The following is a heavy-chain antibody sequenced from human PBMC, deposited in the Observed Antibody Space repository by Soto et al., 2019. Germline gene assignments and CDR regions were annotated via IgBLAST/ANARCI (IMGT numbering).Heavy chain of an antibody. J-gene: IGHJ5*02. CDR1: GGTFSSYT. Sequence: QVQLVQSGAEVKKPGSSVKVSCKASGGTFSSYTISWVRQAPGQGLEWMGRIIPILGIANYAQKFQGRVTITADKSTGTAYMELSSLRSEDTAVYYCASPSAAAGWFDPWGQGTLVTVSS. D-gene: IGHD6-13*01. CDR2: IIPILGIA. V-gene: IGHV1-69*02. CDR3: ASPSAAAGWFDP.